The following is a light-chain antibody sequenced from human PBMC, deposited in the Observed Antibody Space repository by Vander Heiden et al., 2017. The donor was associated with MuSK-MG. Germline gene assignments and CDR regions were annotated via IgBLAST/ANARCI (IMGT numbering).Light chain of an antibody. V-gene: IGKV3-11*01. CDR3: QQRSNWPPIT. CDR1: QSVSSY. Sequence: EIVLTQSPAPLSLSPGERATLSCRASQSVSSYLAWYQQKPGQAPRRVIYDASNRATGIPARFSGSGSGTDFTLTISSREQEDFAVYYCQQRSNWPPITFGGGTKVEIK. J-gene: IGKJ4*01. CDR2: DAS.